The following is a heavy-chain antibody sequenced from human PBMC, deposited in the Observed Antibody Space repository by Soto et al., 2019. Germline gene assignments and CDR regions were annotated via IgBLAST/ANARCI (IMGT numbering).Heavy chain of an antibody. CDR3: ARVRYSSSLYYYYGMDV. D-gene: IGHD6-6*01. CDR1: GFTFSSYW. CDR2: IKQDGSEK. Sequence: PGGSLRLSCAASGFTFSSYWMSWVRQAPGKGLEWVANIKQDGSEKYYVDSVKGRFTISRDNAKNSLYLQMNSLRAEDTAVYYCARVRYSSSLYYYYGMDVWGQGTTVTVSS. J-gene: IGHJ6*02. V-gene: IGHV3-7*01.